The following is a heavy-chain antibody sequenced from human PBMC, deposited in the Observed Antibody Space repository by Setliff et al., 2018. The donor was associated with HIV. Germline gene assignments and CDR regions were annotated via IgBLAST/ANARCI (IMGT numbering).Heavy chain of an antibody. Sequence: SETLSLTCAVYGGSFSGYYWSWIRQPPGKGLEWIGEINHSGSTNYNPSLKSRVTISVDTSKNQFSLKLSSVTAADTAVYYCARGAIAVAGIGEYWFDPWGQGTLVTVSS. V-gene: IGHV4-34*01. J-gene: IGHJ5*02. D-gene: IGHD6-19*01. CDR1: GGSFSGYY. CDR2: INHSGST. CDR3: ARGAIAVAGIGEYWFDP.